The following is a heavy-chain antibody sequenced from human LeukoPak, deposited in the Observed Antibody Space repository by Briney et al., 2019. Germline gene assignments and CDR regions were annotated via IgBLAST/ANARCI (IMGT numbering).Heavy chain of an antibody. J-gene: IGHJ4*02. D-gene: IGHD6-13*01. Sequence: SETLSLTCAVSGYSTSSGYYWGWIRQPPGKGLEWIGSTYHSGSTYYNPSLKSRVTISVDTSKNQFSLKLSSVTAADTAVYYCAREHSSSWRPFDYWGQGTLVTVSS. CDR3: AREHSSSWRPFDY. CDR2: TYHSGST. V-gene: IGHV4-38-2*02. CDR1: GYSTSSGYY.